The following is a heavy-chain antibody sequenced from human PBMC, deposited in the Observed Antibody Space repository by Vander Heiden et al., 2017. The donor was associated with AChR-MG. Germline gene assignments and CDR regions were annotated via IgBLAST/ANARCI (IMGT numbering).Heavy chain of an antibody. CDR2: ISWNSGSI. V-gene: IGHV3-9*01. D-gene: IGHD3-3*01. CDR3: AKGYYDFWSGYSEPHYGMDV. Sequence: EVQLVESGGGLVQPGRSLRLSCAASGFTFDDYAMHWVRQAPGKGLEWVSGISWNSGSIGYADSVKGRFTISRDNAKNSLYLQMNSLRAEDTALYYCAKGYYDFWSGYSEPHYGMDVWGQGTTVTVSS. CDR1: GFTFDDYA. J-gene: IGHJ6*02.